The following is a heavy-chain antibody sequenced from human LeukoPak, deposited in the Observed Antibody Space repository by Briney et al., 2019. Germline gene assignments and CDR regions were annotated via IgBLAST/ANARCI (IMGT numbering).Heavy chain of an antibody. CDR1: GYTFTGYY. J-gene: IGHJ4*02. CDR3: ARGVSSGWYVY. Sequence: WASVKVSCKASGYTFTGYYMHWVRQAPGQGLEWMGWINPNSGGTNYAQKFQGRVTMTRNTSISTAYMELSSLRSEDTAVYYCARGVSSGWYVYWGQGTLVTVSS. D-gene: IGHD6-19*01. CDR2: INPNSGGT. V-gene: IGHV1-2*02.